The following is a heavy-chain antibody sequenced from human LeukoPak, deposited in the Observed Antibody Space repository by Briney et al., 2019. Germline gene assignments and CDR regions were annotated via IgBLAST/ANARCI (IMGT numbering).Heavy chain of an antibody. D-gene: IGHD3-10*01. CDR3: AREGLLWFGELLSYYYYGMDV. CDR1: GYTFTGYY. J-gene: IGHJ6*02. Sequence: ASVKVSCKASGYTFTGYYMHWVRQAPGQGLEWMGWINPNSGGTNYAQKFQGRVTMTRDTSISTAYMELSRLRSYDTAVYYCAREGLLWFGELLSYYYYGMDVWGQGTTVTVSS. V-gene: IGHV1-2*02. CDR2: INPNSGGT.